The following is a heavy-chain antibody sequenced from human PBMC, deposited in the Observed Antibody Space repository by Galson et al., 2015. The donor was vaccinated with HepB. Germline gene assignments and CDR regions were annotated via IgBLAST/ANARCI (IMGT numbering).Heavy chain of an antibody. V-gene: IGHV3-48*02. CDR1: GFTFSNYG. D-gene: IGHD3-10*01. CDR3: ARERGAGGYYYYAMDV. J-gene: IGHJ6*02. CDR2: ISSSGTI. Sequence: SLRLSCAASGFTFSNYGMNWVRQAPGKGLEWVSYISSSGTIYSADSVKGRFTISRDNAKNSLYLQMNSLRDEDTAVYYCARERGAGGYYYYAMDVWGQGTTVTVSS.